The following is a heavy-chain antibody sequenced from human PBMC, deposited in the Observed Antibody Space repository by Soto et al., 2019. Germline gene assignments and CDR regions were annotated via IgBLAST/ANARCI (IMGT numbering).Heavy chain of an antibody. CDR3: AKDSLRYCSSTSCQQQDY. D-gene: IGHD2-2*01. V-gene: IGHV3-30*18. CDR1: GFTFSSYG. Sequence: QVQLVESGGGVVQPGRSLRLSCAASGFTFSSYGMHWVRQAPGKGLEWVGVISYDGSNKYYADSVKGRFTISRDNSKNSLYLQMNSLRAEDTAVYYCAKDSLRYCSSTSCQQQDYWGQGTLVTVSS. J-gene: IGHJ4*02. CDR2: ISYDGSNK.